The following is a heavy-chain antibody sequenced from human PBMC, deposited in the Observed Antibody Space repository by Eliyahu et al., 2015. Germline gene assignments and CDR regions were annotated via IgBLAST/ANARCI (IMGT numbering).Heavy chain of an antibody. V-gene: IGHV4-39*07. CDR3: ASRNIDFWSGYYTRGIDY. J-gene: IGHJ4*02. CDR2: IYYSGRT. Sequence: QLQLQESGPGLVKPSEXLSLTCTVXGXSIXXSXYYWGWIRXPPGKGLEWIGSIYYSGRTYYNPXLKSRVTISVDTSKNQFSLKLSSVTAADTAVXYCASRNIDFWSGYYTRGIDYWGQGTLVTVSS. D-gene: IGHD3-3*01. CDR1: GXSIXXSXYY.